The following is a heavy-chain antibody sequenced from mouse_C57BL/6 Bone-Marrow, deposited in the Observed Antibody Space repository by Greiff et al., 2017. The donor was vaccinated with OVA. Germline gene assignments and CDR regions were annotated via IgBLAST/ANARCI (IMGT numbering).Heavy chain of an antibody. CDR3: ARAHSAMDY. CDR1: GYTFTSYW. Sequence: QVQLQQPGAELVRPGTSVKLSCKASGYTFTSYWMHWVKQRPGQGLEWIGVIDPSDSYTNYNQKFKGKATLTVDTSSSTAYMQLSSLTSEDSAVYYGARAHSAMDYWGQGTSVTVSS. J-gene: IGHJ4*01. V-gene: IGHV1-59*01. CDR2: IDPSDSYT.